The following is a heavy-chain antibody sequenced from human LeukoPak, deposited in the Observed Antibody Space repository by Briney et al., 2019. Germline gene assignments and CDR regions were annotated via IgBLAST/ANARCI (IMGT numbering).Heavy chain of an antibody. J-gene: IGHJ3*02. CDR1: GYTFTSYD. CDR3: ASGYSYGSDAFDI. Sequence: GASVKVSCKASGYTFTSYDINWVRQATGQGLEWMGWMNPNSGSTDYAQKFQGRVTMTRNTSISTAYMELSSLRSEDTAVYYCASGYSYGSDAFDIWGQGTMVTVSS. CDR2: MNPNSGST. D-gene: IGHD5-18*01. V-gene: IGHV1-8*01.